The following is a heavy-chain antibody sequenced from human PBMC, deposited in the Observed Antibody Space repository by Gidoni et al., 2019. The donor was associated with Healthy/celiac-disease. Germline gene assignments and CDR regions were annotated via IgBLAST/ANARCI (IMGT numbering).Heavy chain of an antibody. CDR3: AKDATKLRYFDWLFDY. J-gene: IGHJ4*02. Sequence: QVQLVESGGGVVQPGRALRLSWAASGCTFSSYGMHWVRQAPGKGLEWVAVISYDGSNKYYADSVKGRFTISRDNSKNTLYLQMNSLRAEDTAVYYCAKDATKLRYFDWLFDYWGQGTLVTVSS. D-gene: IGHD3-9*01. CDR2: ISYDGSNK. CDR1: GCTFSSYG. V-gene: IGHV3-30*18.